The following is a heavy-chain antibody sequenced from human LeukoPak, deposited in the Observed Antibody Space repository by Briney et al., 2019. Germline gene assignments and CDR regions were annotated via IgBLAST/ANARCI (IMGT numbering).Heavy chain of an antibody. CDR1: GFTFSNYW. CDR2: IKSDGSST. D-gene: IGHD6-19*01. Sequence: GGSLRLSCAASGFTFSNYWRHWVRQAPGKGLVWVSRIKSDGSSTSYADSVKGRVTMSRDNAKNTLHLQMNSLRVEDTAVYYCAREGIAVAGIELGYWGQGTLVTVSP. V-gene: IGHV3-74*01. J-gene: IGHJ4*02. CDR3: AREGIAVAGIELGY.